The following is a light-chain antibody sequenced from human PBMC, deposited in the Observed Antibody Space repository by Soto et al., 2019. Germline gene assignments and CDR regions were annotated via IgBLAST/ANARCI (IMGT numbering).Light chain of an antibody. J-gene: IGKJ2*01. CDR2: GAS. V-gene: IGKV1-5*03. Sequence: DIELTQSPSTLSASVGDRVTITCRASQSVGMWLAWYQQKRGTAPKLLIFGASTLETDVPSRFTAGGSGAECTLTINTLQPDDFATYFCQQYNSYPYTFGQGTFLEIK. CDR3: QQYNSYPYT. CDR1: QSVGMW.